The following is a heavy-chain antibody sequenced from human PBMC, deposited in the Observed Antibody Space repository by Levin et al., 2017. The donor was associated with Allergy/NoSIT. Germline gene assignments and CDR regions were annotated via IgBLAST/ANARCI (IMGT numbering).Heavy chain of an antibody. CDR2: IAYDGTDK. CDR1: GFAFSNYA. D-gene: IGHD6-19*01. V-gene: IGHV3-33*01. Sequence: GVSLKISCVASGFAFSNYAMHWVRQAPGKGLEWVALIAYDGTDKDYAESVKGRFTISRDNSKNTLFLQMNSLRAGDTAAYFCARDLTTGWYADYWGQGTRVTVSS. CDR3: ARDLTTGWYADY. J-gene: IGHJ4*02.